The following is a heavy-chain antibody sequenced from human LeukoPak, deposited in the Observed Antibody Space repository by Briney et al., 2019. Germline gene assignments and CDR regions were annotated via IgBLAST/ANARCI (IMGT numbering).Heavy chain of an antibody. J-gene: IGHJ4*02. Sequence: SETLSLTCTVSGYSISNGYYWGWIRQPPGKGLEWVGSISYRGSTYYNPSLRSRITISLDRSKQKFSLKLTSVTAADTAVYFCARGAEYYAIWRGYAGYSDYWGQGISVTVSS. CDR1: GYSISNGYY. V-gene: IGHV4-38-2*02. CDR3: ARGAEYYAIWRGYAGYSDY. D-gene: IGHD3-3*01. CDR2: ISYRGST.